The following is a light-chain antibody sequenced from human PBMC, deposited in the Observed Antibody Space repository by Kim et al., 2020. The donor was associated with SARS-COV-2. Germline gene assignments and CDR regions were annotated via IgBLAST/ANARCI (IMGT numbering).Light chain of an antibody. CDR3: QAWDSTTTV. J-gene: IGLJ2*01. CDR2: QDK. V-gene: IGLV3-1*01. Sequence: VSPGQTASITCSGDRLGNKYVCWYQQKPGQSPVVVIYQDKQRPSGIPELFSGSNSGNTATLTISGTQAMDEADYYCQAWDSTTTVFGGGTQLTVL. CDR1: RLGNKY.